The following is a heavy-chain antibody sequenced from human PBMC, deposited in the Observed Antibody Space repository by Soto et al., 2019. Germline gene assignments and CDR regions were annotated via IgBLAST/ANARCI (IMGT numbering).Heavy chain of an antibody. V-gene: IGHV3-30*18. CDR1: GFSFRSYG. CDR2: ISYDGSNY. D-gene: IGHD2-2*01. J-gene: IGHJ6*02. Sequence: QVQLVESGGGVVQPGRSLRLSCAGSGFSFRSYGMHWVRQAPGKGLEWVAVISYDGSNYYYADSVKGRFTISRDNSKNTLFLQMNSLRPEDTAVYNCAKDWDCTTTSCSRLWFGMDVWGQGTTVTVSS. CDR3: AKDWDCTTTSCSRLWFGMDV.